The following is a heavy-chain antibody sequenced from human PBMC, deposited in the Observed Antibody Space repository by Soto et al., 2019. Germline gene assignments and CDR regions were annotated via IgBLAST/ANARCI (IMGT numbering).Heavy chain of an antibody. CDR2: INPNSGGT. CDR3: ARVPATDYYYGMYV. Sequence: ASVKFSFRDSVYTFSDYYIHWLRQAPGQGLEWMGWINPNSGGTNYSQKFQGRVTMTRDTSISTAYMELSRLRSADTAVYSSARVPATDYYYGMYVWGQGTTVTASS. J-gene: IGHJ6*02. D-gene: IGHD2-2*01. V-gene: IGHV1-2*02. CDR1: VYTFSDYY.